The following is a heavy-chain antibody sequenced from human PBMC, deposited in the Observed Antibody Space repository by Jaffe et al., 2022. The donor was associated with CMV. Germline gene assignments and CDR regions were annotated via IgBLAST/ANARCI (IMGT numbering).Heavy chain of an antibody. Sequence: QVQLVESGGGVVQPGRSLRLSCAASGFTFSSYGMHWVRQAPGKGLEWVAVISYDGSNKYYADSVKGRFTISRDNSKNTLYLQMNSLRAEDTAVYYCAKEGGPLGYCSGGSCYVSPYNWFDPWGQGTLVTVSS. CDR1: GFTFSSYG. J-gene: IGHJ5*02. CDR3: AKEGGPLGYCSGGSCYVSPYNWFDP. V-gene: IGHV3-30*18. D-gene: IGHD2-15*01. CDR2: ISYDGSNK.